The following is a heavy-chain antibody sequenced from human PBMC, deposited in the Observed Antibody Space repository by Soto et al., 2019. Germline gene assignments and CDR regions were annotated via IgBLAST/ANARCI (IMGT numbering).Heavy chain of an antibody. Sequence: ASVKVSCKASGYTVTSYAMHWVRQAPGQRLEWMGWINAGNGNTKYSQKFQGRVTITRDTSASTAYMELSSLRSEDTAVYYCARDLNYGDYVHMDYMDVWGKGTTVTVSS. CDR1: GYTVTSYA. J-gene: IGHJ6*03. CDR2: INAGNGNT. CDR3: ARDLNYGDYVHMDYMDV. V-gene: IGHV1-3*01. D-gene: IGHD4-17*01.